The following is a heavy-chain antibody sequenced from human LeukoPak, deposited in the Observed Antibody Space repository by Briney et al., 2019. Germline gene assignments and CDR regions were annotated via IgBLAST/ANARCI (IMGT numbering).Heavy chain of an antibody. J-gene: IGHJ4*02. V-gene: IGHV3-23*01. Sequence: GGSLRLSCAASGFTFSSYAMSWVRQAPGKGREWVSAISGSGGSTYYADSVKGRFTISRDNSKNTLYLQMNSLRVEDTAVYFCASYLYWWSDLGFWGQGTLVTVSS. CDR2: ISGSGGST. CDR1: GFTFSSYA. CDR3: ASYLYWWSDLGF. D-gene: IGHD2-8*02.